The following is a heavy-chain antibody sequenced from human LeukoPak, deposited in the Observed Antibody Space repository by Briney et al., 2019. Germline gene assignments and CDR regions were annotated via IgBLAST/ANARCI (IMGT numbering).Heavy chain of an antibody. CDR3: ARVAKRWLQSRQYYFDY. CDR1: GGSFSGHY. Sequence: SSETLSLTCAVYGGSFSGHYWSWIRQPPGKGLEWIGEINHSGSTNYNPSLKSRVTISVDTSKNQFSLKLSSVTAADTAVYYCARVAKRWLQSRQYYFDYWGQGTLVTVSS. J-gene: IGHJ4*02. D-gene: IGHD5-24*01. V-gene: IGHV4-34*01. CDR2: INHSGST.